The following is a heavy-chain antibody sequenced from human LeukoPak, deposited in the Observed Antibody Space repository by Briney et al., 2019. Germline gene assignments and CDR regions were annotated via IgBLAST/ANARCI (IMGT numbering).Heavy chain of an antibody. V-gene: IGHV4-4*02. CDR1: GASISSSNW. CDR2: IYHSGGT. J-gene: IGHJ3*02. CDR3: ARESGYYYDSRETDAFDI. Sequence: SETLSLTCAVSGASISSSNWWSWVRQPPGRGLEWIGEIYHSGGTNYTPSLKSRVTTSIDRSKNQFSLKLSSVTAADTAVYYCARESGYYYDSRETDAFDIWGQGTMVTVSS. D-gene: IGHD3-22*01.